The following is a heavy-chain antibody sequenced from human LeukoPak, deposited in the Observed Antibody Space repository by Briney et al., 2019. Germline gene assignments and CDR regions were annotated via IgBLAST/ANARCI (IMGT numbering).Heavy chain of an antibody. J-gene: IGHJ4*02. CDR3: AKEGAVAGSDY. CDR2: ISDGGGST. D-gene: IGHD6-19*01. Sequence: GGSLRLSCAASGFTFSSYAMSWVRQAPGKGLEWVSSISDGGGSTYYADSVKGRFTISRDNSKNTLYLQMNSLRAEDTAVYYCAKEGAVAGSDYWGQGTLVTVSS. V-gene: IGHV3-23*01. CDR1: GFTFSSYA.